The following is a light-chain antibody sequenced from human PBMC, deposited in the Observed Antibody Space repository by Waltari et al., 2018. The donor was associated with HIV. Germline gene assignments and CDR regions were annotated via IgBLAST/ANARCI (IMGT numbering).Light chain of an antibody. CDR2: DAS. V-gene: IGKV1-13*02. J-gene: IGKJ5*01. Sequence: AIQLTQSPSSLSASVVDRVTLTCRASQGISSALAWFQQKPGKTPKLLIYDASSLESGVPSRFSGSGSGADFTLTISSLQPEDFATYYCQQFNTYPITFGQGTRLEIK. CDR1: QGISSA. CDR3: QQFNTYPIT.